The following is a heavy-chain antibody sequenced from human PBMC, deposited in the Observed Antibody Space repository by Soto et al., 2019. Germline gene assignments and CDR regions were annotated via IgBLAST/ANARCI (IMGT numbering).Heavy chain of an antibody. V-gene: IGHV3-48*01. J-gene: IGHJ6*02. D-gene: IGHD2-2*01. Sequence: EVQLVESGGGLVQPGGSLRLSCTASGFTFSDYSMNWVRHAPGKGLEWVSYISSSSGTIHYADSVKGRFTISRDNAKRSLFIQMNGMRAEDTAVYSCARALKQGSTPRLGMDVWGQGTTVTVSS. CDR1: GFTFSDYS. CDR2: ISSSSGTI. CDR3: ARALKQGSTPRLGMDV.